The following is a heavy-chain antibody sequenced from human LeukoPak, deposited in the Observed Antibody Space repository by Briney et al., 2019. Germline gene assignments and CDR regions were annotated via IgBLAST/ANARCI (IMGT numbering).Heavy chain of an antibody. CDR1: GYTFTSCY. CDR2: INPGGGST. D-gene: IGHD2-21*02. Sequence: GASVKVSCKASGYTFTSCYMHWVRQAPGQGLEWMGIINPGGGSTSYAQKFQGRVTMTRDTSTSTVYMELSSLRSEDTAVYYCATVLGGDCYSNWGQGTLVTVSS. CDR3: ATVLGGDCYSN. J-gene: IGHJ4*02. V-gene: IGHV1-46*01.